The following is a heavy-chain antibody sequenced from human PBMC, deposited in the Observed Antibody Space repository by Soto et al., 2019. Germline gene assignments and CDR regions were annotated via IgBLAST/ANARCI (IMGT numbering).Heavy chain of an antibody. D-gene: IGHD5-12*01. CDR1: GGSFSGYY. CDR3: ARNYPGDIVATLFYFDY. Sequence: SETLSLTSAVYGGSFSGYYWSWIRQPPGKGLEWIGEINHSGSTNYNPSLKSRVTISVDTSKNQFSLKLSSVTAADTAVYYCARNYPGDIVATLFYFDYWGQGTLVTVSS. CDR2: INHSGST. V-gene: IGHV4-34*01. J-gene: IGHJ4*02.